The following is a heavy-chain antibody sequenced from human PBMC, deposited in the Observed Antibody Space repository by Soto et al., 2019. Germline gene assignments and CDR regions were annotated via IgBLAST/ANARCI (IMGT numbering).Heavy chain of an antibody. V-gene: IGHV1-2*02. CDR2: INPNSGGT. CDR3: ARRPPETAEYYFDY. D-gene: IGHD2-21*02. J-gene: IGHJ4*02. CDR1: GYTFTGYY. Sequence: ASVKVSCKASGYTFTGYYMHWVRQAPGQGLEWMGWINPNSGGTNYAQKFQGRVTMTRDTSISTAYMELSGLRSDDTAVYYCARRPPETAEYYFDYWGQGTLVTVSS.